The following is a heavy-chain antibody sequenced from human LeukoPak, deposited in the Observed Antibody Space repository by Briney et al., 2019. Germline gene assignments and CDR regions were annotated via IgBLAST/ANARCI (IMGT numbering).Heavy chain of an antibody. CDR3: ARSANCGGDCYRARSDAFDI. D-gene: IGHD2-21*02. V-gene: IGHV3-33*01. CDR2: IWYDGSNK. J-gene: IGHJ3*02. CDR1: GFTFRNHG. Sequence: GGSLRLSCSASGFTFRNHGMHWVRQAPGKGLEWVAVIWYDGSNKYYVDSVKGRFTISRDNSKNTVYLQMNSLRAEDTAVYYCARSANCGGDCYRARSDAFDIWGQGTMVTVSS.